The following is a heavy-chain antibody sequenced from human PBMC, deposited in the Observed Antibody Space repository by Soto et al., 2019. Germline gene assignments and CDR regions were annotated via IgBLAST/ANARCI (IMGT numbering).Heavy chain of an antibody. D-gene: IGHD3-10*01. V-gene: IGHV3-7*03. Sequence: PSGSMRLSSSASGFPFSSYCMSWVRPAPGKGLEWVANIKQDGSEKYYVDSVKGRFTISRDNAKNSLYLQMNSLRAEDTAVYYCAREEMDSYPVYYYYGMDVWGQGTTVTVSS. J-gene: IGHJ6*02. CDR3: AREEMDSYPVYYYYGMDV. CDR2: IKQDGSEK. CDR1: GFPFSSYC.